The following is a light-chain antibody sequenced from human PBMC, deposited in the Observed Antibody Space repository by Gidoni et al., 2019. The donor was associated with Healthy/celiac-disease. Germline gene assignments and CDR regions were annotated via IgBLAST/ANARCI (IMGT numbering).Light chain of an antibody. CDR1: QSISSY. V-gene: IGKV1-39*01. J-gene: IGKJ1*01. CDR3: QQSYSTPPWT. Sequence: IQMTQSPSSLSASVGDRVTITCRESQSISSYLNWYQQKPGKAPKLLIYAASSLQSGVPSRFSGSGSGTDFTLTISSLQPEDCATYDCQQSYSTPPWTFGQGTKVEIK. CDR2: AAS.